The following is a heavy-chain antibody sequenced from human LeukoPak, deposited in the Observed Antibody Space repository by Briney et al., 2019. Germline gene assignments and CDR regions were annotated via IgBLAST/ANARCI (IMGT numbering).Heavy chain of an antibody. Sequence: PGGSLRLSCAASGFTFSSYSMNWVRQAPGKGLEGVSSISSSSSYIYYADSVKGRFTISRDNAKNSLYLQMNSLRAEDTAVYYCARWPLPGYSGQSYYYGMDVWGQGTTVTVSS. J-gene: IGHJ6*02. V-gene: IGHV3-21*01. CDR1: GFTFSSYS. CDR3: ARWPLPGYSGQSYYYGMDV. CDR2: ISSSSSYI. D-gene: IGHD5-12*01.